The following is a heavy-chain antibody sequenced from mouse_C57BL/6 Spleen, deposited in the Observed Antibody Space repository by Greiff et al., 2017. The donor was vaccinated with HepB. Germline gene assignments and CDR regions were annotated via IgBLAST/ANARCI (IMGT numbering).Heavy chain of an antibody. CDR3: ARLHYYGSSYVRYFDV. CDR2: ISGGGGNT. Sequence: EVHLVESGGGLVKPGGSLKLSCAASGFTFSSYTMSWVRQTPEKRLEWVATISGGGGNTYYPDSVKGRFTISRDNAKNTLYLQMSSLRSEDTALYYCARLHYYGSSYVRYFDVWGTGTTVTVSS. J-gene: IGHJ1*03. CDR1: GFTFSSYT. D-gene: IGHD1-1*01. V-gene: IGHV5-9*01.